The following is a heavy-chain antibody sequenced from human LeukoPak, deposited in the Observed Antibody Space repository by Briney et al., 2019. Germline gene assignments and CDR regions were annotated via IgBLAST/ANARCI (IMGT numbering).Heavy chain of an antibody. Sequence: RSGGSLRLSCAASGFTFSSYSTNWVRQAPGKGLEWVSSISSSSSYIYYADSVKGRFTISRDNAKNSLYLQMNSLRAEDTAVYYCARALSSSSWRWAFDIWGQGTMVTVSS. J-gene: IGHJ3*02. V-gene: IGHV3-21*01. CDR2: ISSSSSYI. D-gene: IGHD6-13*01. CDR1: GFTFSSYS. CDR3: ARALSSSSWRWAFDI.